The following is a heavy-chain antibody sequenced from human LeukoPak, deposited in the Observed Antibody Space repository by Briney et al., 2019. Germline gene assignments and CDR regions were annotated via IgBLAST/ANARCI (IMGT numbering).Heavy chain of an antibody. V-gene: IGHV4-31*03. J-gene: IGHJ6*02. CDR2: IYYSRST. CDR3: ARDPFEVCSGGSCYPSGMDV. Sequence: SETLSLTCTVSGGSISRGCYYWSWIRQHPGKGLDWIVYIYYSRSTYYNPSLKSRVTISVDTSKNQFSLKLSSVTAADTAVYYCARDPFEVCSGGSCYPSGMDVWGQGTTVTVSS. CDR1: GGSISRGCYY. D-gene: IGHD2-15*01.